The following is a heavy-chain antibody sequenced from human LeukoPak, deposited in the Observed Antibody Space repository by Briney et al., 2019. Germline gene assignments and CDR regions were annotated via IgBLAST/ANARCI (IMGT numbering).Heavy chain of an antibody. J-gene: IGHJ4*02. CDR1: GYTFTSYY. CDR3: ARTYYYGSGSYYRPMIFDY. Sequence: ASVKVSCKASGYTFTSYYIHWVRQAPGQGLEWMGLINPSGGSTNYAQKLQGRVTMTTDTSTSTAYMELRSLRSDDTAVYYCARTYYYGSGSYYRPMIFDYWGQGTLVTVSS. CDR2: INPSGGST. V-gene: IGHV1-46*01. D-gene: IGHD3-10*01.